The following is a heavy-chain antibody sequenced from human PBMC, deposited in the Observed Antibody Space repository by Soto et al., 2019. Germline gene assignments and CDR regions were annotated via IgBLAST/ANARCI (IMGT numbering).Heavy chain of an antibody. CDR2: ISAYNGNT. J-gene: IGHJ4*02. CDR3: ARDGSNGGYFDY. Sequence: GASVKVSSKASGYTFTSYGISWVRQAPGQRLEWMGWISAYNGNTNYAQSLQGRDTKTTETYTSPAYMEVRSLRSDDPAVYYCARDGSNGGYFDYWGQGTLVKVS. D-gene: IGHD2-8*01. CDR1: GYTFTSYG. V-gene: IGHV1-18*01.